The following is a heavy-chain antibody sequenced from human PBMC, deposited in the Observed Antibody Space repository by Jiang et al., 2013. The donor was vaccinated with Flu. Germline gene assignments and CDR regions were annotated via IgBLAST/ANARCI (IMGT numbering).Heavy chain of an antibody. V-gene: IGHV1-18*01. CDR3: ARGSYGDVSFDY. J-gene: IGHJ4*02. CDR2: INSGNGDT. CDR1: GYTFTNYG. Sequence: GAEVKKPGASVKVSCKASGYTFTNYGFTWVRQAPGQGLEWMGWINSGNGDTNYAQRLQGRVTMTTDTSTSTVYMEMRSLRSDDTAVYYCARGSYGDVSFDYWGQGTLVTVSS. D-gene: IGHD4-17*01.